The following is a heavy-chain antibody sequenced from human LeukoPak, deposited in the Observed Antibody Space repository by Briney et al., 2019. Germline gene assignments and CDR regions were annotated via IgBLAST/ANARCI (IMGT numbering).Heavy chain of an antibody. CDR1: GYSFTSYG. J-gene: IGHJ4*02. CDR3: ARHVSPVRSSSYFDY. D-gene: IGHD6-13*01. V-gene: IGHV5-51*01. CDR2: IYPGDSDT. Sequence: GKSLKIACKGSGYSFTSYGIGWVRQMTGKGLEWMGIIYPGDSDTRYSPSFQGQVTISADKSISTAYLQWSSLKASDTAMYYCARHVSPVRSSSYFDYWGQGTLVTVSS.